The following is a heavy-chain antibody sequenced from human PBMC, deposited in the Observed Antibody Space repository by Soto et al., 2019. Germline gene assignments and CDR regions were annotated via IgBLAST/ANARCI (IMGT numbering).Heavy chain of an antibody. CDR3: ATVATHSYNWIDP. V-gene: IGHV3-74*01. J-gene: IGHJ5*02. D-gene: IGHD3-3*02. CDR2: INADGSTT. CDR1: GFTFSTYW. Sequence: EVQLVESGGGLVQPGGSLRLSCAASGFTFSTYWMHWVRQAPGKGLVWVSRINADGSTTTYADSVKGRFTISRDNAKNTLYLKMNSLRPEDTAVYFCATVATHSYNWIDPWGQGTLVTISS.